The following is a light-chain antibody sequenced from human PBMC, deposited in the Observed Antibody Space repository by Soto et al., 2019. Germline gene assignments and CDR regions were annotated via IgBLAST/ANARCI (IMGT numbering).Light chain of an antibody. J-gene: IGLJ2*01. CDR1: ASNLGGNP. CDR2: TNH. Sequence: QPVLTQPPSVSGTPGQKVSISCSGSASNLGGNPVNWYQHLPGAAPKLLLYTNHQRPSGVPDRFSGSKSGTSASLAISGLRLEDRAVFYCAAWDDSLNAVVFGGGTKLTVL. CDR3: AAWDDSLNAVV. V-gene: IGLV1-44*01.